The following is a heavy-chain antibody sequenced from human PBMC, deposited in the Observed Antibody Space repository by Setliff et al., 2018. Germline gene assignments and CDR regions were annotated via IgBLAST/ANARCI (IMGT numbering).Heavy chain of an antibody. J-gene: IGHJ4*02. CDR2: FDPEDGET. V-gene: IGHV1-24*01. Sequence: GASVQVSCKVSGYTLTELSMHWVRQAPGKGLEWMGGFDPEDGETIYAQKFQGRVTMTEDTSTDTAYMELSSLRSEDTAVYYCATSTWELGGFDYWGQGTLVTVSS. CDR3: ATSTWELGGFDY. D-gene: IGHD1-26*01. CDR1: GYTLTELS.